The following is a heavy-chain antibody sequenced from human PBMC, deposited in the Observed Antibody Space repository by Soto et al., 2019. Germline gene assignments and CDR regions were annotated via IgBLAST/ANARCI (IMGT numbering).Heavy chain of an antibody. CDR1: GFTFSSYA. J-gene: IGHJ4*02. D-gene: IGHD3-9*01. CDR3: AKEHYDILTGYYIG. CDR2: ISGSGGST. Sequence: GGSLRLSCAASGFTFSSYAMSWVRQAPGKGLEWVSAISGSGGSTYYADSVKGRFTISRDNFKNTLYLQMNSLRAEDTAVYYCAKEHYDILTGYYIGWGQGTLVTVSS. V-gene: IGHV3-23*01.